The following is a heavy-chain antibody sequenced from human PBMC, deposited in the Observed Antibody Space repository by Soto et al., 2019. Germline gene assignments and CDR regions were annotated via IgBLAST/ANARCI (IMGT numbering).Heavy chain of an antibody. V-gene: IGHV1-69*01. CDR3: ARPQYSSSSAGDFDF. Sequence: QVQLVQSGAEVKKPGSSVKVSCNASGGTFSNYAVTWVRQAPGQGLEWMGGIIPIFGTANYAQKFQGRVTITADESTSTVYMELSSRRSEDTAVYYCARPQYSSSSAGDFDFWGQGTMVTVSS. J-gene: IGHJ3*01. D-gene: IGHD6-6*01. CDR1: GGTFSNYA. CDR2: IIPIFGTA.